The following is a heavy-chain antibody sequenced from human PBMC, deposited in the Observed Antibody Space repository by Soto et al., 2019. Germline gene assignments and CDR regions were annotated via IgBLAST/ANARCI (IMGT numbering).Heavy chain of an antibody. CDR3: ARSIVATISVGYYYYGMDV. CDR2: IIPMFAIA. V-gene: IGHV1-69*02. Sequence: SVKVSCKASGGTFSSYSISWVRQAPGQGLEWMGRIIPMFAIANYAQKLQGRVTITADKSTSTAYMELSSLRSEDTAVYYCARSIVATISVGYYYYGMDVWGQGTTVTSP. D-gene: IGHD5-12*01. CDR1: GGTFSSYS. J-gene: IGHJ6*02.